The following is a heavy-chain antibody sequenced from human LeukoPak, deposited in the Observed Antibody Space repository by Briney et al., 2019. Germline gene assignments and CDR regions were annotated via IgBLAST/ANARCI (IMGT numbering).Heavy chain of an antibody. CDR3: AKDGRLPVAGTLGGDWFDP. Sequence: GGSLRLSCAAFGFTFSNYAMSWVRQAPGKGLEWVSAISGSGGSTYYADSVKGRFTISRDNSKNTLSLQMNSLRAEDTAVYYCAKDGRLPVAGTLGGDWFDPWGQGTLVTVSS. V-gene: IGHV3-23*01. J-gene: IGHJ5*02. CDR1: GFTFSNYA. D-gene: IGHD6-19*01. CDR2: ISGSGGST.